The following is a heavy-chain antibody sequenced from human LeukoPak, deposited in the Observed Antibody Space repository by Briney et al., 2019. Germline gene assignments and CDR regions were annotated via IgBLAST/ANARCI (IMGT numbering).Heavy chain of an antibody. D-gene: IGHD4-17*01. CDR1: GFTFSSYS. CDR3: ARDYYGDYYFDF. V-gene: IGHV3-21*01. Sequence: GGSLRLSCAASGFTFSSYSMNWVRQAPGKGLEWVSSISSDSTYINYADSVKGRFTISRDNAKNSPYLQMNCLRDEDTAVYYCARDYYGDYYFDFWGQGTLVTVSS. J-gene: IGHJ4*02. CDR2: ISSDSTYI.